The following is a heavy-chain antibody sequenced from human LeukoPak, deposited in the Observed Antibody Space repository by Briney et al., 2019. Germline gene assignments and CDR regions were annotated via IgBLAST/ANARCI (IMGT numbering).Heavy chain of an antibody. D-gene: IGHD3-10*01. Sequence: GGSLRLSCAASGFTFSSYAMNWVRQAPGKGLEWVSGISGNGDTTYYADSVKGRFTISRDNSKNTLYLQMNSLRAEDTAVYYCAKRSRRLTIVRGVPREDVWGQGTTVTVSS. V-gene: IGHV3-23*01. CDR2: ISGNGDTT. CDR1: GFTFSSYA. J-gene: IGHJ6*02. CDR3: AKRSRRLTIVRGVPREDV.